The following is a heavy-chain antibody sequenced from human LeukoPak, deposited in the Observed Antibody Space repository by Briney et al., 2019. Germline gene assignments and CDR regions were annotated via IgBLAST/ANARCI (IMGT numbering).Heavy chain of an antibody. V-gene: IGHV4-59*05. D-gene: IGHD3-22*01. CDR1: GGSISSYY. J-gene: IGHJ4*02. CDR3: ARHILANYYDSSGYSFDY. CDR2: IYYSGST. Sequence: PSETLSLTCTVSGGSISSYYWSWIRQPPGKGLEWIGSIYYSGSTYYNPSLKSRVTISVDTSKNQFSLKLSSVTAADTAVYYCARHILANYYDSSGYSFDYWGQGTLVTVSS.